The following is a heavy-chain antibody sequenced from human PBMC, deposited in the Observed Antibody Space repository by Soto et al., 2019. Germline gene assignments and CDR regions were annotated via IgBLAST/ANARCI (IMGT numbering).Heavy chain of an antibody. CDR1: GDSITAYY. CDR2: IYHNGET. D-gene: IGHD3-10*01. CDR3: ARDKGGEFLKGSGMDV. V-gene: IGHV4-59*01. J-gene: IGHJ6*02. Sequence: QMQLQESGPGLVKPSETLSLICSVSGDSITAYYLSWLRQSPGKELEWIGYIYHNGETNYNPSLKRRVTLSADTAKTQLSLRLSSVTAADTGVYYCARDKGGEFLKGSGMDVWGQGTRVIVSS.